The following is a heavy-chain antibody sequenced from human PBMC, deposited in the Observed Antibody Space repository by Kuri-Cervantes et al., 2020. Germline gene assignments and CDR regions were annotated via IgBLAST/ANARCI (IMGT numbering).Heavy chain of an antibody. D-gene: IGHD2-15*01. V-gene: IGHV3-21*01. CDR1: GFTFSSYS. Sequence: GESLKISCAASGFTFSSYSMNWVRQAPGKGLEWVSSISSSSSYIYYADSVKGRFTISRDNAKNSLYLQMNSLRAEDTAAYYCARSAGFCSGSHCYSDYNYAVDVWGQGTTVTVSS. CDR3: ARSAGFCSGSHCYSDYNYAVDV. CDR2: ISSSSSYI. J-gene: IGHJ6*02.